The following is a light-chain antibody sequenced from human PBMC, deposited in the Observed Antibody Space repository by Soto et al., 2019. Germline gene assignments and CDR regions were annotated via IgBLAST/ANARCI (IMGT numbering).Light chain of an antibody. CDR2: EVT. V-gene: IGLV2-8*01. CDR3: SSYAGSNNVI. CDR1: SSGVGGNNY. J-gene: IGLJ2*01. Sequence: QSALTQPPSASGSPGQSVAISCTGTSSGVGGNNYVSWYQQHPGKAPKLMVYEVTKRPSGVPDRFSGSKSGNTASLTVSGLEAEDEADYYCSSYAGSNNVILGGGTKLTVL.